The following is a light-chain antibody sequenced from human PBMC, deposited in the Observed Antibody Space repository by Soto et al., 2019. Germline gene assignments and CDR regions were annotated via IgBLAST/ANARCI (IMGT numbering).Light chain of an antibody. J-gene: IGLJ2*01. V-gene: IGLV1-44*01. CDR1: SSNIGSNT. CDR3: AAWEDSLNVMV. Sequence: QSVLTQPPSASGTPGQRVTISCSGSSSNIGSNTLNWYQQLPGTAPKLLIYSNHQRPSGVPDRFSGSKSGTSASLAISGLQSEYEADYYCAAWEDSLNVMVFGGGTKLTVL. CDR2: SNH.